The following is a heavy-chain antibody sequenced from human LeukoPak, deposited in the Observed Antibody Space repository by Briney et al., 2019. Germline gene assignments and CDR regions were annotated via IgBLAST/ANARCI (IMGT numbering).Heavy chain of an antibody. CDR3: ARDPAAFGGGYYDY. CDR1: GGSFSGYY. V-gene: IGHV4-34*01. J-gene: IGHJ4*02. Sequence: PSETLSLTCAVYGGSFSGYYWSWIRQPPGKGLEWIGEINHSGSTNYNPSLKSRVTISVDTSKNQFSLKLSSVTAADTAVYYCARDPAAFGGGYYDYWGQGTLVTVSS. D-gene: IGHD3-16*01. CDR2: INHSGST.